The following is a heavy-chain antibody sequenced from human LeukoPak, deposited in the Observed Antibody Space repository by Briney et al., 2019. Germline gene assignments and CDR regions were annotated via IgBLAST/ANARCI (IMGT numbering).Heavy chain of an antibody. Sequence: PGGTLRLSCSVSGLSISRYGMSWVRQAPGKGLEWVSSISDNGDYRHYADYVKGRFTISRDNARNSLYLQMNSLRAEDTAVYYCARDFVPDTVTKGYYFDYWGQGTLVTVSS. V-gene: IGHV3-21*01. J-gene: IGHJ4*02. D-gene: IGHD4-17*01. CDR3: ARDFVPDTVTKGYYFDY. CDR1: GLSISRYG. CDR2: ISDNGDYR.